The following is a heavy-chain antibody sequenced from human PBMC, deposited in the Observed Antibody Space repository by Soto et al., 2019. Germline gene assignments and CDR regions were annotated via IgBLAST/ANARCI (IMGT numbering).Heavy chain of an antibody. Sequence: PSETLSLTCTVSGGSISSYYWSWIRQPPGKGLEWIGYIYYSGSTNYNPSLKSRVTISVDTSKNQFSLKLSSVTAADTAVYYCARGPGVAAALSYYYYYGMDVWGQGTTVT. CDR2: IYYSGST. D-gene: IGHD6-13*01. J-gene: IGHJ6*02. CDR3: ARGPGVAAALSYYYYYGMDV. CDR1: GGSISSYY. V-gene: IGHV4-59*01.